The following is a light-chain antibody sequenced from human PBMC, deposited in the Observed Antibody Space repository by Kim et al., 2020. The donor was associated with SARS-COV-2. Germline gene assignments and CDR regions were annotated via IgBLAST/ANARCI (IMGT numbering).Light chain of an antibody. CDR3: LLYYGGAQLV. CDR1: TGAVTSGYY. J-gene: IGLJ1*01. CDR2: NTS. V-gene: IGLV7-43*01. Sequence: QAVVTQEPSLTVSPGGTVTLTCASSTGAVTSGYYPNWFQQKPGQAPRALIYNTSNKHSWTPARFSGSLLGGKAALTLSGVQPEDEAEYYCLLYYGGAQLVFGTGTQLTVL.